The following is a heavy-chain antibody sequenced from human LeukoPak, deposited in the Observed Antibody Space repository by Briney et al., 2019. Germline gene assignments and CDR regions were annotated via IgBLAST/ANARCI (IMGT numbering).Heavy chain of an antibody. CDR3: ASPPTVAGKEPHDY. Sequence: GGSLRLSCAASGFTFSDYYMSWIRQAPGKGREWVSYISSSGSTIYYADSVKGRFTISRDNAKNSLYLQMNSLRAEDTAVYYCASPPTVAGKEPHDYWGQGTLVTVSS. CDR1: GFTFSDYY. V-gene: IGHV3-11*01. CDR2: ISSSGSTI. D-gene: IGHD6-19*01. J-gene: IGHJ4*02.